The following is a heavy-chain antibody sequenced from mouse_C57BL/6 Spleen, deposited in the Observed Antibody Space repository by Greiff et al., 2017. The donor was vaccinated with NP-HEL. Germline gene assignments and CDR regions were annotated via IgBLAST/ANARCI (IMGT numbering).Heavy chain of an antibody. CDR2: IDPETGGT. CDR1: GYTFTDYE. Sequence: QVQLQQSGAELVRPGASVTLSCKASGYTFTDYEMHWVKQTPVHGLVWIGAIDPETGGTAYNQKFKGKAILTADKSSSTAYMELRSLTSEDSAVYYCTRSMVTTYYFDYWGQGTTLTVSS. V-gene: IGHV1-15*01. CDR3: TRSMVTTYYFDY. D-gene: IGHD2-2*01. J-gene: IGHJ2*01.